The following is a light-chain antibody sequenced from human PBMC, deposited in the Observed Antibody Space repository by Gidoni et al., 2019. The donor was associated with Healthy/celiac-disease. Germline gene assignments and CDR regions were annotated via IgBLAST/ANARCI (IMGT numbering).Light chain of an antibody. CDR3: QQSYSTPPEFT. CDR1: QSISSY. CDR2: AAS. J-gene: IGKJ4*01. V-gene: IGKV1-39*01. Sequence: DIQMTQSPSSLSASVGDRVTITCRASQSISSYLNWYQQKPGKAPKLLIYAASSLQSGVPSRVSGSGSGTDFTRTISSLQPEDFATYYCQQSYSTPPEFTFGGGTKVEIQ.